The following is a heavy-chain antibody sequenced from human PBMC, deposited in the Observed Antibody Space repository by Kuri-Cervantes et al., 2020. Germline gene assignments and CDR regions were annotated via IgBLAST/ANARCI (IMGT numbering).Heavy chain of an antibody. CDR3: ARDRRGRSLWESNWFDP. CDR1: GYTFANYG. CDR2: ISVNNGDT. Sequence: ASVKVSCKASGYTFANYGISWVRQAPGQGLEWVGWISVNNGDTSYAQTLQGRVTMTTDTSTSTAYMELRSLRSDDTAVYYCARDRRGRSLWESNWFDPWGQGTLVTVSS. D-gene: IGHD3-16*01. V-gene: IGHV1-18*01. J-gene: IGHJ5*02.